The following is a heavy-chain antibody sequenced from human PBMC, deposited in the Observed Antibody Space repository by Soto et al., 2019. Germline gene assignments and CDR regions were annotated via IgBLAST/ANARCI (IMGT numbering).Heavy chain of an antibody. D-gene: IGHD3-3*01. CDR2: ISAYNGNT. CDR3: ARGYYDFWSGYPRTDGMDV. V-gene: IGHV1-18*04. CDR1: GYTFTSYG. J-gene: IGHJ6*02. Sequence: ASVKVSCKASGYTFTSYGISWVRQAPGQGLEWMGWISAYNGNTNYAQKLQGRVTVTRDTSTSTVYMELSSLRSEDTAVYYCARGYYDFWSGYPRTDGMDVWGQGTTVTVSS.